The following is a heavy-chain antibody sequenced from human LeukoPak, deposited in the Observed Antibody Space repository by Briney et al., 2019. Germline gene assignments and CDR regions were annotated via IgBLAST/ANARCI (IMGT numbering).Heavy chain of an antibody. Sequence: PGGSLRLSCAASGFTFSSYTMSWVRQAPGKGLEWVSAISAGGGNTYYADSVKGRFTISRDNSKNTLYLQMNSLRAEDTAVYYCASRSGSYYFFDYWGQGTLVTVSS. CDR1: GFTFSSYT. D-gene: IGHD1-26*01. J-gene: IGHJ4*02. CDR2: ISAGGGNT. CDR3: ASRSGSYYFFDY. V-gene: IGHV3-23*01.